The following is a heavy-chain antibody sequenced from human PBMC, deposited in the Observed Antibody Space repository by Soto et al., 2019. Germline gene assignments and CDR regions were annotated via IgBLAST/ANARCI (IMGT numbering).Heavy chain of an antibody. CDR1: GGTFSSYA. D-gene: IGHD2-2*01. Sequence: QVQLVQCGDEVKKPGSSVKVSCKASGGTFSSYAISWVRQAPGQGLEWMGGIIPISGTANYAQKFQGRVTITADESTGTAYMELSSLRSEDTAVYYCARSQGSSTSLEIYYYYYYGMDVWGQGTTVTVSS. V-gene: IGHV1-69*01. CDR2: IIPISGTA. J-gene: IGHJ6*02. CDR3: ARSQGSSTSLEIYYYYYYGMDV.